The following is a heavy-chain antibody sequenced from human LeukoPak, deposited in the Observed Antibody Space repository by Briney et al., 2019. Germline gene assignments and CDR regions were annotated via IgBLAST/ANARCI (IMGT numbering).Heavy chain of an antibody. Sequence: SETLSLTCTVSGGSISSSSYYWDWIRQPPGKGLEWIGSIYYSGSTYYNPSLKSRVTISVDTSKNQFSLKLSSVTAADTAVYYCARQGGIRSGYYYWGQGTLVTVSS. CDR2: IYYSGST. D-gene: IGHD3-22*01. J-gene: IGHJ4*02. V-gene: IGHV4-39*01. CDR3: ARQGGIRSGYYY. CDR1: GGSISSSSYY.